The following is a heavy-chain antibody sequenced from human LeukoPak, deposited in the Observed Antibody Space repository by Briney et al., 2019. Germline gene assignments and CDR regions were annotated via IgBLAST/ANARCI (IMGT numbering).Heavy chain of an antibody. CDR1: GGSISSSSYY. D-gene: IGHD3-3*01. CDR2: IDYSGGT. J-gene: IGHJ5*02. V-gene: IGHV4-39*07. Sequence: SETLSLTCTVSGGSISSSSYYWGWIRQPPGKGLEWIGSIDYSGGTYFSPSLRSRVTLSEDTSKNQFSLNLISVTAADTAVYYCARGPSITILRVVMYTWFDLWGQGTPVSVSS. CDR3: ARGPSITILRVVMYTWFDL.